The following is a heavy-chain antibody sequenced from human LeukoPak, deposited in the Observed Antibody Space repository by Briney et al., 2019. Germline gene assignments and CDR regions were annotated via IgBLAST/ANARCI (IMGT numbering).Heavy chain of an antibody. J-gene: IGHJ4*02. D-gene: IGHD6-19*01. CDR1: GFMFNDYW. Sequence: PGGSLRLSRAASGFMFNDYWMMWVRQAPGEGLEWVANIKPDGSETYYMGSVRGRFTISRDNAKNLLYLQMNNLRGEDTAVYYCGGFEYEAGLGWWGQGTLVAVST. CDR2: IKPDGSET. V-gene: IGHV3-7*01. CDR3: GGFEYEAGLGW.